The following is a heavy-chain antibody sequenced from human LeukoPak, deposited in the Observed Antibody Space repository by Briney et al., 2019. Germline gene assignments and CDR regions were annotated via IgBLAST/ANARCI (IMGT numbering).Heavy chain of an antibody. CDR2: SSSNGGST. V-gene: IGHV3-64*05. CDR1: GFTFSYYA. Sequence: GGSLRLSCSASGFTFSYYAMHWVRQAPGKGLEYVSASSSNGGSTYYADAVRGRFAISRDNSKNTLYVQMSSLRAEDTAVYYCVKDSGSYYDAFDIWGQGTMVTVSS. CDR3: VKDSGSYYDAFDI. D-gene: IGHD1-26*01. J-gene: IGHJ3*02.